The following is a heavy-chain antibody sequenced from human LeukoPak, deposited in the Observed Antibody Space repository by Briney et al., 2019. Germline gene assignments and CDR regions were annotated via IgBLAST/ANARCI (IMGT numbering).Heavy chain of an antibody. CDR1: GYTFTGYY. J-gene: IGHJ5*02. CDR3: ARDIYCSSTSCYTAFDP. V-gene: IGHV1-2*02. Sequence: ASVKVSCKASGYTFTGYYMHWVRQAPRQGLEWMGWINPNSGGTNYAQKFQGRVTMTRDTSISTAYMELSRLRSDDTAVYYCARDIYCSSTSCYTAFDPWGQGTLVTVSS. CDR2: INPNSGGT. D-gene: IGHD2-2*02.